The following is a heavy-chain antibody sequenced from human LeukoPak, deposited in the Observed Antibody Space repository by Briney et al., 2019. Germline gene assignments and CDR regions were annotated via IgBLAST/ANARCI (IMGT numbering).Heavy chain of an antibody. Sequence: ASVKLSCKGSGYIFTKHGISWVRQAPGQGLEWMAWISGYNGDTKYAQNFQGRVTLTTDTSTSTAYMELRSLRSDDTAVYFCAREHDNRVPYYCGMDVWGQGTTVTVSS. V-gene: IGHV1-18*01. CDR2: ISGYNGDT. CDR1: GYIFTKHG. D-gene: IGHD3-22*01. CDR3: AREHDNRVPYYCGMDV. J-gene: IGHJ6*02.